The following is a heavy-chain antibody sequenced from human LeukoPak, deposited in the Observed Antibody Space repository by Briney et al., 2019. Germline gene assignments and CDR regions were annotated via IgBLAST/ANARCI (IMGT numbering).Heavy chain of an antibody. CDR1: GGSISSSSYY. V-gene: IGHV4-39*07. CDR2: IYYSGST. D-gene: IGHD3-22*01. CDR3: ARAAQTYYYDSSGYYRVGWFDP. Sequence: SETLSLTCTVSGGSISSSSYYWGWIRQPPGKGLEWIGSIYYSGSTYYNPSLKSRVTISVDTSKNQFSLKLSSVTAADTAVYYCARAAQTYYYDSSGYYRVGWFDPWGQGTLVTVSS. J-gene: IGHJ5*02.